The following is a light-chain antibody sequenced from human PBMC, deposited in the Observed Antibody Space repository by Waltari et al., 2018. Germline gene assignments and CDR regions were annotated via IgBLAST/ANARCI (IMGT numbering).Light chain of an antibody. V-gene: IGLV1-44*01. Sequence: QSVLTQPPSASGTHGQRVTIPCSGSSSNIGSNTVTWYQRLPGTAPKILVYVNSRRPSGGPDRCSGAKSGTSAARAISGLQSEDEADYYWAAWDDSLNGWVFGGGTKLTVL. CDR3: AAWDDSLNGWV. CDR2: VNS. J-gene: IGLJ3*02. CDR1: SSNIGSNT.